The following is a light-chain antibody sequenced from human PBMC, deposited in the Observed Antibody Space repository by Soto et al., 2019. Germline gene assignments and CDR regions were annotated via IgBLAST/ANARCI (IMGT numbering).Light chain of an antibody. CDR2: DAS. CDR3: QQYGSSPRT. Sequence: EIVLTQSPGTLSLSPGERDTLSCRASQSVRSNHLAWYQQKPGQAPRLLIYDASSRATGIPDRFSGSGSGKDFTLTISRLEPEDFAVYYCQQYGSSPRTFGRGTKLEI. J-gene: IGKJ2*01. CDR1: QSVRSNH. V-gene: IGKV3-20*01.